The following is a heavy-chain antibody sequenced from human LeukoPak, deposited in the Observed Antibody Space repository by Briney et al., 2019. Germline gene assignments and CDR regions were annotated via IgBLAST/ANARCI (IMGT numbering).Heavy chain of an antibody. CDR2: IYYSGST. CDR3: ARGPLDTAMEDY. CDR1: GGSISSYY. D-gene: IGHD5-18*01. J-gene: IGHJ4*02. V-gene: IGHV4-59*08. Sequence: SETLSLTCTVSGGSISSYYWSWIRQPPRKGLEWIGYIYYSGSTNYNPSLKSRVTISVDTSKNQFSLKLSSVTAADTAVYYGARGPLDTAMEDYWGQGTLVTVSS.